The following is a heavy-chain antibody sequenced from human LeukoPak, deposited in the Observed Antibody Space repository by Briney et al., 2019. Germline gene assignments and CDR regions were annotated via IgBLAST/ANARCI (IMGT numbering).Heavy chain of an antibody. CDR1: GYTFNSYY. V-gene: IGHV1-46*02. D-gene: IGHD3-16*01. CDR2: INPSGDFT. J-gene: IGHJ4*02. Sequence: ASVKVSCKASGYTFNSYYMHWVRQAPGQGLEWMGIINPSGDFTSYAQKFQGRVTMTRDTSISTAYMELSRLRSDDTAVYYCARRPNANSFDYWGQGTLVTVSS. CDR3: ARRPNANSFDY.